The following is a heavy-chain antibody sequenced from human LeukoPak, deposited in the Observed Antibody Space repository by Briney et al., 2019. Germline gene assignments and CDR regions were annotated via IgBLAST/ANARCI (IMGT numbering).Heavy chain of an antibody. D-gene: IGHD6-19*01. CDR2: ISYDGGNK. CDR1: GFTFSSYG. V-gene: IGHV3-30*18. Sequence: GRSLRLSCAASGFTFSSYGMHWVRQAPGKGLEWVAVISYDGGNKYYADSVKGRFTISRDNSKNTLYLQMNSLRAEDTAVYYCAKEGSGGWYEYYFDYWGQGTLVTVSS. J-gene: IGHJ4*02. CDR3: AKEGSGGWYEYYFDY.